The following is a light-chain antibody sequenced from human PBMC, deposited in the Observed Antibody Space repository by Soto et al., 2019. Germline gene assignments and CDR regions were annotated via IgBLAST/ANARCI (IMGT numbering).Light chain of an antibody. CDR3: CLYTSFFSF. V-gene: IGLV2-23*01. CDR1: TSDFGTKKF. CDR2: EGT. J-gene: IGLJ2*01. Sequence: QSALTQPASVSGTPGQSITISCIETTSDFGTKKFFSWYQQQPGKAPKLIIYEGTKRPSGVSSRFSGSKSGNTASLTVSGLQSDDEADYFCCLYTSFFSFVGGGTQLTVL.